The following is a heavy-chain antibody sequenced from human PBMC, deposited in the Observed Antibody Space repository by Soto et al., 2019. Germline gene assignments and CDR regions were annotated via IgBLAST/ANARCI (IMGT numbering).Heavy chain of an antibody. CDR1: GASVSAGSYY. CDR3: ARVGSTETCFDP. CDR2: IYYTGTT. J-gene: IGHJ5*02. D-gene: IGHD2-8*02. Sequence: QVQLRESGPGLVKPSETLSLTCTVSGASVSAGSYYWSWIRQPPGKGLEWIGFIYYTGTTSYSPSLKSRVSMSLDTSKNQMSLNLTSVTAADTAVYYCARVGSTETCFDPWCQRPLVTVSS. V-gene: IGHV4-61*01.